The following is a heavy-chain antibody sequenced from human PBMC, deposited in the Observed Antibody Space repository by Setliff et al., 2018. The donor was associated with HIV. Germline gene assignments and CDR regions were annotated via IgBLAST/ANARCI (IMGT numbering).Heavy chain of an antibody. CDR3: ATPGVGAGAFDI. CDR1: GYSFTFCG. Sequence: ASVKVSCKASGYSFTFCGLHWVRQAPGQGLEWMGWVSVYNGNTKYAENFQDRLTLTTDASTGTGFMELRGLRADDTAVYYCATPGVGAGAFDIWGRGTMVTV. CDR2: VSVYNGNT. V-gene: IGHV1-18*04. J-gene: IGHJ3*02. D-gene: IGHD3-10*01.